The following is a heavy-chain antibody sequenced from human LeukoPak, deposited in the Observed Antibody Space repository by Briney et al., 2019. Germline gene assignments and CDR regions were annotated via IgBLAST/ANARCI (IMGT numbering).Heavy chain of an antibody. V-gene: IGHV3-74*01. J-gene: IGHJ4*02. Sequence: GGSLRLSCATSGFTFSTSWMHWVRLAPGKGLVWVSRISGDGTTTTYADSVKGRFTISRDNAKNTLFLQMNSLRVDDTAVYYCTRVRSSSWYDYWGQGALVTVSS. CDR1: GFTFSTSW. CDR3: TRVRSSSWYDY. CDR2: ISGDGTTT. D-gene: IGHD6-13*01.